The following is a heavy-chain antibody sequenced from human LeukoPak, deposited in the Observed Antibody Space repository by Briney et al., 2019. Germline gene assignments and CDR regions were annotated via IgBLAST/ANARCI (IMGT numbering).Heavy chain of an antibody. CDR3: AKGSLGYCSSTSCYSYYYYGMDV. V-gene: IGHV3-23*01. J-gene: IGHJ6*02. Sequence: GGSLRLSCAASGFTFSSYAMSWVRQAPGKGLEWVSSISPSGDRTSNADSVEGRFTISRDNTRNTLYLQMNSLRDEDTGVYYCAKGSLGYCSSTSCYSYYYYGMDVWGQGTTVTVSS. D-gene: IGHD2-2*02. CDR1: GFTFSSYA. CDR2: ISPSGDRT.